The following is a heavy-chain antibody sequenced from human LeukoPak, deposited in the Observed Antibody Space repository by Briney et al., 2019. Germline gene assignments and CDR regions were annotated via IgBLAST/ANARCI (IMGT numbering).Heavy chain of an antibody. V-gene: IGHV1-18*04. D-gene: IGHD2-21*02. Sequence: GASVKVSCKASVYTFTSNGISWVRQAPGQGLEWMGWISAYNGNTNYAQKLQGRITMTTDTSTSTAYMELRSLRSDDTAVYYCARDTGSAIWSYYFDYWGQGTLVTVSS. CDR1: VYTFTSNG. J-gene: IGHJ4*02. CDR2: ISAYNGNT. CDR3: ARDTGSAIWSYYFDY.